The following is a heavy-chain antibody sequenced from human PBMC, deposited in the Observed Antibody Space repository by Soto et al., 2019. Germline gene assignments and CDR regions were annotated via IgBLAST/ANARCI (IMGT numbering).Heavy chain of an antibody. D-gene: IGHD2-15*01. Sequence: GASVKVSCKASGGTFSSYAISGVRQAPGQGLEWMGGIIPIFGTANYAQKFQGRVTITADESTSTAYMELSSLRSEDTAVYYCARGGDIVVVVAAPTYAFDIWGQGTMVTVSS. V-gene: IGHV1-69*13. J-gene: IGHJ3*02. CDR1: GGTFSSYA. CDR3: ARGGDIVVVVAAPTYAFDI. CDR2: IIPIFGTA.